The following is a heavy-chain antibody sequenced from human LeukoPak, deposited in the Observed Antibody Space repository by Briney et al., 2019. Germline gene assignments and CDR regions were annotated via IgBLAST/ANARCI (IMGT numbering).Heavy chain of an antibody. V-gene: IGHV4-61*02. CDR1: GGSISSGSYY. Sequence: SETLSLTCTVSGGSISSGSYYWSWIRQPAGKGLEWIGRIYTSGSTNYNPSLKSRVTISVDTSKNQFSLKLSSVTAADTAVYYCARVARVVAESPNYYYYMDVWGKGTTVTISS. D-gene: IGHD2-15*01. CDR3: ARVARVVAESPNYYYYMDV. CDR2: IYTSGST. J-gene: IGHJ6*03.